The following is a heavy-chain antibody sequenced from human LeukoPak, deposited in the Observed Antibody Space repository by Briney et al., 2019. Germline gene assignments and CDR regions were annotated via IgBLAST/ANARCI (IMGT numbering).Heavy chain of an antibody. V-gene: IGHV3-43D*04. CDR3: AKENWNYYFDY. D-gene: IGHD1-7*01. J-gene: IGHJ4*02. CDR1: GFTFDDYA. Sequence: GGSLRLSCAACGFTFDDYAMHWVRQAPGKGLEWVSLISWDGGSTYYADSVKGRFTISRDNSKNSLYLQMNSLRAEDTALYYCAKENWNYYFDYWGQGTLVTVSS. CDR2: ISWDGGST.